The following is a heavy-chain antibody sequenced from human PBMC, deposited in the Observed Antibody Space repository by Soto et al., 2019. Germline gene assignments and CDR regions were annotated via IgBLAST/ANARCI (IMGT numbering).Heavy chain of an antibody. CDR1: GGSISSGGYS. CDR3: ARGRRDYCGGDCWHDDLFDY. D-gene: IGHD2-21*02. Sequence: PSETLSLTCAVSGGSISSGGYSWSWIRQPPGKGLEWIGYIYHSGSTYYNPSLKSRVTISVDRSKNQFSLKLSSVTAADTAVYYCARGRRDYCGGDCWHDDLFDYWGQGTLVTVSS. CDR2: IYHSGST. V-gene: IGHV4-30-2*01. J-gene: IGHJ4*02.